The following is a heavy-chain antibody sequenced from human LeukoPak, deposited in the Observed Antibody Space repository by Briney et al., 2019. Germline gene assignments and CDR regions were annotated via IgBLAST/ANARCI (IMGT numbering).Heavy chain of an antibody. CDR3: ARVNKLRYFDWDY. J-gene: IGHJ4*02. V-gene: IGHV3-23*01. D-gene: IGHD3-9*01. CDR1: GFTFSSYV. Sequence: GGSLRLSCAASGFTFSSYVMSWVRQAPGKGLEWVSAIVGSGGRTYYADSVKGRFTISRDNSKNTLYLQMNSLRAEDTAVYYCARVNKLRYFDWDYWGQGTLVTVSS. CDR2: IVGSGGRT.